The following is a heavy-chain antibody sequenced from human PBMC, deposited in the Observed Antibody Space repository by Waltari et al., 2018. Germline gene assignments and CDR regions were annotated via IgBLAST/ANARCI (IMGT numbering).Heavy chain of an antibody. CDR2: MNPNSGNT. CDR1: GYTFTRYD. CDR3: ARGIASAGRPAGHYYYYMDV. J-gene: IGHJ6*03. D-gene: IGHD6-13*01. Sequence: QVQLVQSGAEVKKPLASVKVSCKASGYTFTRYDINWVRQATGQGIEWMGGMNPNSGNTGYAKKFQGRITMTRNTSISTAHMELSGLTSEDTAVYYCARGIASAGRPAGHYYYYMDVWGKGTTVTVSS. V-gene: IGHV1-8*01.